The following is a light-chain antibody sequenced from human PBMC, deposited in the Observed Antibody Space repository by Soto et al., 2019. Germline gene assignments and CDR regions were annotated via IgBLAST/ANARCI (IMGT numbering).Light chain of an antibody. Sequence: QLVLTQSSSASASLGSSVKLTCTLNSGHSSYIIAWHQQQPGKAPRYLMKLEGSGSYNKGSGVPDRFSGSSSGADRYLTISNLQFEDEADYYCETWDSDTAVFGGGTKLTVL. CDR3: ETWDSDTAV. V-gene: IGLV4-60*02. CDR1: SGHSSYI. CDR2: LEGSGSY. J-gene: IGLJ2*01.